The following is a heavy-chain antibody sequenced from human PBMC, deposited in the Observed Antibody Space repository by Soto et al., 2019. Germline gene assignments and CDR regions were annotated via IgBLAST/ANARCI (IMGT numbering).Heavy chain of an antibody. CDR3: GKDGPGTIDS. J-gene: IGHJ4*02. CDR2: ITGHGDTT. CDR1: GFTFHGFI. Sequence: PGGSLRLSCAASGFTFHGFIMHWVRLAPGKGLEWISLITGHGDTTVYADSVKGRFTVSRDNSINSLYLQMHNVRTEDTALYYCGKDGPGTIDSWGQGTLVTVSS. V-gene: IGHV3-43*01. D-gene: IGHD4-17*01.